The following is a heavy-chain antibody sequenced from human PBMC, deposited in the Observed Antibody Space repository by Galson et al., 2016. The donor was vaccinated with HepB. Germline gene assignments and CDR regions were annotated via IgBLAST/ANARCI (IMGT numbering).Heavy chain of an antibody. CDR1: GGSFSGYF. Sequence: ETLSLTCAVYGGSFSGYFWSWIRQPPAKGLEWIGEINRSGGTNYNPSLKSRVTISREMSKKQFSLELRSVSAADTEVYYCAGGPIWFGGAGYLDHWGQGNLVSVSS. V-gene: IGHV4-34*01. CDR3: AGGPIWFGGAGYLDH. CDR2: INRSGGT. J-gene: IGHJ4*02. D-gene: IGHD3-10*01.